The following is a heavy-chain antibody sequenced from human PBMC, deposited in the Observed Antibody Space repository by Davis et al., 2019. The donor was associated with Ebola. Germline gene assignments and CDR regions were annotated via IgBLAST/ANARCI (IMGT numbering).Heavy chain of an antibody. CDR2: IYYSGST. V-gene: IGHV4-59*12. D-gene: IGHD2-2*02. Sequence: MPSETLSLTCTVSGGSISSYYWSWIQQPPGKGLEWIGYIYYSGSTYYNPSLKSRVTISVDTSKNQFSLKLSSVTAADTAVYYCARGAIQQGQYYFDYWGQGTLVTVSS. CDR3: ARGAIQQGQYYFDY. J-gene: IGHJ4*02. CDR1: GGSISSYY.